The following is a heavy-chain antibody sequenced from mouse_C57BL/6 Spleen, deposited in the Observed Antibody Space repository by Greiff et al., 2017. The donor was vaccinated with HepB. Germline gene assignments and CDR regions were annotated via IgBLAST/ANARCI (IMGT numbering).Heavy chain of an antibody. J-gene: IGHJ3*01. CDR3: ARDDYDGGAWFAY. CDR1: GYTFTSYW. CDR2: IYPGSGST. Sequence: VQLQQSGAELVKPGASVKMSCKASGYTFTSYWITWVKQRPGQGLEWIGDIYPGSGSTNYNEKFKSKATLTVDTSSSTAYMQLSSLTSEDSAVYYCARDDYDGGAWFAYWGQGTLVTVSA. D-gene: IGHD2-4*01. V-gene: IGHV1-55*01.